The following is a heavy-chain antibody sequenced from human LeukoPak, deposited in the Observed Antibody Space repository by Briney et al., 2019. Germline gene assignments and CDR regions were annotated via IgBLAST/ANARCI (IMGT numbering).Heavy chain of an antibody. CDR3: ARSIGSHYGGVDY. V-gene: IGHV5-51*01. CDR1: AYVFATYW. CDR2: ISPGNSDT. D-gene: IGHD3-16*01. Sequence: GDSLKISCKGSAYVFATYWIGWVRQMPGRGLEWMALISPGNSDTRYSPSFQGQVTISADKSISTAYLQWSSLKASDTAMYYCARSIGSHYGGVDYWGQGTLVTVSS. J-gene: IGHJ4*02.